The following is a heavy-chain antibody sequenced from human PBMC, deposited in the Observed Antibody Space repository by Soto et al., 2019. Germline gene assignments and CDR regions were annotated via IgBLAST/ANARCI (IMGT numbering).Heavy chain of an antibody. CDR1: GGSFSGYY. V-gene: IGHV4-34*01. CDR2: INHSGST. CDR3: ARRIYGSGSYSFYYYYGMDV. D-gene: IGHD3-10*01. Sequence: PSETLSLTCAVYGGSFSGYYWSWIRQPPGKGLEWIGEINHSGSTNYNPSLKSRVTISVDTSKNQFSLKLSSVTAADTAVYYCARRIYGSGSYSFYYYYGMDVWGQGITVTVSS. J-gene: IGHJ6*02.